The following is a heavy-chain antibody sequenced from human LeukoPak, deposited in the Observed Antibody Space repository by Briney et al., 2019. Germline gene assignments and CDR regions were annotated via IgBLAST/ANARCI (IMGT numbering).Heavy chain of an antibody. V-gene: IGHV3-66*01. Sequence: PGGSLRLSCAASGFTVSSNYMSWVRQAPGKGLEWVSVIYSGGSTYYADSVKGRFTVSRDNSKNTLYLQMNSLRAEDTAVYYCASNYGSSLYFDSWGQGTLVTVSS. D-gene: IGHD3-10*01. J-gene: IGHJ4*02. CDR3: ASNYGSSLYFDS. CDR2: IYSGGST. CDR1: GFTVSSNY.